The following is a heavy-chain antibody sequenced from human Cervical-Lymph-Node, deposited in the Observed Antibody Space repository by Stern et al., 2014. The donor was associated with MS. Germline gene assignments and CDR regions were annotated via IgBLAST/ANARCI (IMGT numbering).Heavy chain of an antibody. V-gene: IGHV1-69*01. D-gene: IGHD6-19*01. CDR1: GGTFSTYA. J-gene: IGHJ6*02. CDR2: IIPVFGIV. CDR3: ARVNEGTAVEDYYYGLDV. Sequence: VQLVQSGAEVRKPGSSVKVSCKASGGTFSTYAINWVRQAPGPGLEWMGGIIPVFGIVNYAQDFQGRVTITADAATSTAYMELSNLRSDDTAVYYCARVNEGTAVEDYYYGLDVWGQGTTVTVSS.